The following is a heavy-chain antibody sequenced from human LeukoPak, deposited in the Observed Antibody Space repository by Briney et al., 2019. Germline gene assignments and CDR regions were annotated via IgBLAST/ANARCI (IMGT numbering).Heavy chain of an antibody. CDR2: ISSNGGST. CDR1: GFTFSIYA. Sequence: GSLRLSCSASGFTFSIYAMHWVRQAPGKGLEYVSAISSNGGSTYYADSVKGRFTISRDNAKNTLYLQMNSLRAEDTVVYFCARAVTTVTYFDYWGQGTLVTVSS. D-gene: IGHD4-17*01. V-gene: IGHV3-64*04. J-gene: IGHJ4*02. CDR3: ARAVTTVTYFDY.